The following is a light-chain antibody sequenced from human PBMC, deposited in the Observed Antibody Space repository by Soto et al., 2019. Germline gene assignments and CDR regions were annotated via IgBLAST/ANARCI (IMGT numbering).Light chain of an antibody. CDR2: ENN. V-gene: IGLV1-51*02. Sequence: QSVLTQPPSVSAAPGQKVTISGSGSSSNIGNNYVSWYQQLPGTAPKLLIYENNKRPSGIPDRFSGSKSGTSATLGITGLQTGDEADYYCGTWDSSLSAAVFGGGTKVTVL. CDR3: GTWDSSLSAAV. CDR1: SSNIGNNY. J-gene: IGLJ2*01.